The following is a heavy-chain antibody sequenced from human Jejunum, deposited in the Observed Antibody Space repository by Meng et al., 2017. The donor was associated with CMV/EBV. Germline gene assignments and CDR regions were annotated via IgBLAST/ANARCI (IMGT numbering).Heavy chain of an antibody. V-gene: IGHV3-23*01. D-gene: IGHD6-19*01. J-gene: IGHJ3*01. Sequence: SFNTKAMSWVRQAPGKGPGWVSAIRWSGHKAYYSDSVRDRFTVSRDNAQSTLYLHMSSLRAEDTAIYYCAKEKVVSWAGSVGFDVWGRGTMVTVSS. CDR3: AKEKVVSWAGSVGFDV. CDR1: SFNTKA. CDR2: IRWSGHKA.